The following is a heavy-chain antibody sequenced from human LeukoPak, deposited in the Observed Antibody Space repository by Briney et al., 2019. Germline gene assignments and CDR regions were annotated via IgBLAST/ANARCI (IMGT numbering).Heavy chain of an antibody. D-gene: IGHD3-10*01. CDR2: INPNSGGT. CDR1: GYTFTGYY. Sequence: ASVKVSCKASGYTFTGYYMHWVRQAPGQGLEWMGWINPNSGGTNYAQKFQGRVTMTRDTSISTAYMELSRLRSDDTAVYYCARHYYYGSGSYFNVDYWGQGTLVTVSS. V-gene: IGHV1-2*02. CDR3: ARHYYYGSGSYFNVDY. J-gene: IGHJ4*02.